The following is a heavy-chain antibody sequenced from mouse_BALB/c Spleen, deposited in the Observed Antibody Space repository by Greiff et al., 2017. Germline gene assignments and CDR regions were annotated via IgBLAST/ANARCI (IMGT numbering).Heavy chain of an antibody. Sequence: EVKLMESGGGLVQPGGSRKLSCAASGFTFSSFGMHWVRQAPEKGLEWVAYISSGSSTIYYADTVKGRFTISRDNPKNTLFLQMTSLRSEDTAMYYCARSSEGYYAMDYWGQGTSVTVSS. V-gene: IGHV5-17*02. J-gene: IGHJ4*01. CDR2: ISSGSSTI. CDR3: ARSSEGYYAMDY. CDR1: GFTFSSFG.